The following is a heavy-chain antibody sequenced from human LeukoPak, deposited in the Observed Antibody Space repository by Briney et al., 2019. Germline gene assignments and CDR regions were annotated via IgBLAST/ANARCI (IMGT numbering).Heavy chain of an antibody. V-gene: IGHV4-59*01. J-gene: IGHJ5*02. CDR2: IYYSGST. CDR3: AREPTYYDILTGWFDP. CDR1: GGAISSYY. D-gene: IGHD3-9*01. Sequence: SETLSLTCTVSGGAISSYYWSWIRQPPGKGLEWIGYIYYSGSTNYNPSLKSRVTISVATSKNQFSLRLNSVTAADTAVYYCAREPTYYDILTGWFDPWGQGTLVTVSS.